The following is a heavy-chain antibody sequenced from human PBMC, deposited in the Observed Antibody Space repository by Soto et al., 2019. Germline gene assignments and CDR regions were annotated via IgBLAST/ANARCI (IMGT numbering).Heavy chain of an antibody. V-gene: IGHV1-18*04. D-gene: IGHD3-3*01. CDR1: GYTFTSYG. J-gene: IGHJ4*02. Sequence: ASVKVSFKASGYTFTSYGISWVRQAPGQGLEWMGWISAYNGNTNYAQKLQGRVTMTTDTFTSTAYMELRSLRSDDTAVYYCARGYYDFWSGEITPFDYWGQGTLVTVSS. CDR2: ISAYNGNT. CDR3: ARGYYDFWSGEITPFDY.